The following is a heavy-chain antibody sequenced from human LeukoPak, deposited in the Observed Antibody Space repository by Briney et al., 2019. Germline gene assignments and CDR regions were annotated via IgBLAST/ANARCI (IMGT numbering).Heavy chain of an antibody. CDR3: ARGAIAAAAVPYNWFDP. J-gene: IGHJ5*02. D-gene: IGHD6-13*01. CDR1: GFTFSSYS. Sequence: GGSLRLSCAASGFTFSSYSMNWVRQAPGKGLEWVSSISSSSSYIYYADSVKGRFTISRDNAKNSLYLQMNSLRAEDTAVYYCARGAIAAAAVPYNWFDPWGQGTLVTVSS. CDR2: ISSSSSYI. V-gene: IGHV3-21*01.